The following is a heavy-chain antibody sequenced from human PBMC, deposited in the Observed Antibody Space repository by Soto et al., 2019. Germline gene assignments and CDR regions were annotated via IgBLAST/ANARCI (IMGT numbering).Heavy chain of an antibody. D-gene: IGHD2-2*01. CDR1: GCTLTSYG. CDR2: ISAYNGNT. V-gene: IGHV1-18*04. Sequence: VEVSCQATGCTLTSYGMSWGRQAHGQGLEWMGWISAYNGNTNYAQKLQGRVTMTTDTSTSTAYMELRSLRSYDTAVYYCSRVFVVVPAAARDFDYCGQGVLVTVSS. CDR3: SRVFVVVPAAARDFDY. J-gene: IGHJ4*02.